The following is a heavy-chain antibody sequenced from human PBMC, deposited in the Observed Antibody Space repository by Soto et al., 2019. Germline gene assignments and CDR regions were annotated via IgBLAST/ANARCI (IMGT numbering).Heavy chain of an antibody. J-gene: IGHJ6*03. Sequence: GASVKVSCKASGGAFSSCTISWVRQAPGQGLEWMGRIIPILGIANYAQKFQGRVTITADKSTSTAYMELSSLRSEDTAVYYCEADSGYANHYYMDVWGKGTTVTVSS. V-gene: IGHV1-69*02. D-gene: IGHD5-12*01. CDR3: EADSGYANHYYMDV. CDR1: GGAFSSCT. CDR2: IIPILGIA.